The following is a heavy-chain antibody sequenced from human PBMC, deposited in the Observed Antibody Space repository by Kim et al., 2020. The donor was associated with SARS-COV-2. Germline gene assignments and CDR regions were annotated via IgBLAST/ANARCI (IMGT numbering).Heavy chain of an antibody. D-gene: IGHD1-20*01. J-gene: IGHJ6*02. V-gene: IGHV4-31*03. CDR1: GGSISSGGYY. Sequence: SETLSLTCTVSGGSISSGGYYWSWIRQHPGKGLEWIGYIYYSGSTYYNPSLKSRVTISVDTSKNQFSLKLSSVTAADTAVYYCARDTGRAVSGMDVWGQGTTVTVSS. CDR3: ARDTGRAVSGMDV. CDR2: IYYSGST.